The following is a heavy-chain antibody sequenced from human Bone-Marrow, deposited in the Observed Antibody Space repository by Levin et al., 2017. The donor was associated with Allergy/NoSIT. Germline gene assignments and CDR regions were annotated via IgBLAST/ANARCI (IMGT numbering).Heavy chain of an antibody. D-gene: IGHD3-16*02. CDR1: GGSITINNYY. CDR3: VSFSDYVWGNFRYTGDY. Sequence: RTSETLSLTCSVSGGSITINNYYWGWIRQPPGKGLQWIGSIYHNGTTYYDPSLKSRVTISLDTSRSHFSLKLSSVTASGTAVYFCVSFSDYVWGNFRYTGDYWGQGIQVIVS. V-gene: IGHV4-39*01. J-gene: IGHJ4*02. CDR2: IYHNGTT.